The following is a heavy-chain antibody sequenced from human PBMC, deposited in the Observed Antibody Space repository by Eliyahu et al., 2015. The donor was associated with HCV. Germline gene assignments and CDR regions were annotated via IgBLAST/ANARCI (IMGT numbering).Heavy chain of an antibody. Sequence: QLQLQESGPGLVKPSETLSLTCTVSGGSISSSSYYWGWIRQPPGKGLEWIGSIYYSGSTYYNPSLKSRVTISVDTSKNQFSLKLSSVTAADTAVYYCARQGAISGLCRNWGQGTLVTVSS. J-gene: IGHJ4*02. D-gene: IGHD1-26*01. CDR1: GGSISSSSYY. V-gene: IGHV4-39*01. CDR2: IYYSGST. CDR3: ARQGAISGLCRN.